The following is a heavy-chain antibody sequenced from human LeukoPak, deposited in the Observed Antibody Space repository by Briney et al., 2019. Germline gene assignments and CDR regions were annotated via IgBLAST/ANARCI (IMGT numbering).Heavy chain of an antibody. Sequence: SETLSLTCAVYGGSFSGYYWSWFRQPPGKGLEWIGEINHSGSTNYNPSLKSRVTISVDTSKNQFSLKLSSVTAADTAVYYCARVMNGYIPGAFDIWGQGTMVTVSS. CDR2: INHSGST. J-gene: IGHJ3*02. CDR3: ARVMNGYIPGAFDI. D-gene: IGHD5-24*01. V-gene: IGHV4-34*01. CDR1: GGSFSGYY.